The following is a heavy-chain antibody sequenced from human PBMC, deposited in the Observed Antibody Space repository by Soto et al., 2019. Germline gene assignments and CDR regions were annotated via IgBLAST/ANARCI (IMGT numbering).Heavy chain of an antibody. CDR2: ISGSGGIT. Sequence: LRLSCAASGFPFSSYAMSWVRQAPGKGLEWVSGISGSGGITYYADSVKGRFTISRDNSKNTLYLQMNSLRADDTAVYFCAKSLSASPNYFFDSWGQGTLVTVSS. J-gene: IGHJ4*02. V-gene: IGHV3-23*01. CDR1: GFPFSSYA. CDR3: AKSLSASPNYFFDS. D-gene: IGHD1-1*01.